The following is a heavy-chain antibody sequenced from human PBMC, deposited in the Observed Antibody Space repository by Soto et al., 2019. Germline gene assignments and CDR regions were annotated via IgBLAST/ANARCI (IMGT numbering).Heavy chain of an antibody. V-gene: IGHV3-23*01. CDR3: AKGVLFGVGPNWFDP. CDR1: GITFSSYA. J-gene: IGHJ5*02. Sequence: VGSLRLSCAASGITFSSYAMTWVRQAPGKGLEWVSGLSGSGGSTYYADSVKGRFTISRDNSKNTVYLQMNSLRAEDTAVYYCAKGVLFGVGPNWFDPWGQGTLVTVSS. CDR2: LSGSGGST. D-gene: IGHD3-3*01.